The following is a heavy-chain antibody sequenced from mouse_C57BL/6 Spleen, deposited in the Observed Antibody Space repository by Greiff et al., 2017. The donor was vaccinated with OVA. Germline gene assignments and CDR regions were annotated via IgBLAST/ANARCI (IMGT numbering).Heavy chain of an antibody. CDR3: ARRLIITTVVATDWYFDV. D-gene: IGHD1-1*01. Sequence: QVQLQQPGTELVKPGASVKLSCKASGYTFTSYWMHWVKQRPGQGLEWIGNINPSNGGTNYNEKFKSKATLTVDKSSSTAYMQLSSLTSEDSAVYYCARRLIITTVVATDWYFDVWGTGTTVTVSS. J-gene: IGHJ1*03. CDR1: GYTFTSYW. V-gene: IGHV1-53*01. CDR2: INPSNGGT.